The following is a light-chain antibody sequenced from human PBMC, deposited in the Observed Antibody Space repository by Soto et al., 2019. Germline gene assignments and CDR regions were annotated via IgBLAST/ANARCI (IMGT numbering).Light chain of an antibody. CDR3: QSYDTSLSGMV. J-gene: IGLJ2*01. CDR1: SSNIGAGYD. V-gene: IGLV1-40*01. Sequence: QSVLTQPPSVSGAPGQGVTISCTGSSSNIGAGYDVHWYQQLPQTAPRLLIYRNTNRPSGVPDRFFGSKSGTSAFLAITGLQAEDEAEYYCQSYDTSLSGMVFGGGTKLTVL. CDR2: RNT.